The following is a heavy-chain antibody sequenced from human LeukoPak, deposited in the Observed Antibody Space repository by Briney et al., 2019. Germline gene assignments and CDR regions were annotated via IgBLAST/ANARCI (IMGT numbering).Heavy chain of an antibody. D-gene: IGHD4-17*01. CDR3: ARDPNGDYIGAFDM. Sequence: AGSMTLSCTVSGSSFSAHAVMWVRQPEGKGPEWVGAIRGGGGSAFHADSVKGQFTISKDKSKYTLLLQMNSLRAEDTAVYYCARDPNGDYIGAFDMWGPGTMVTVSS. CDR2: IRGGGGSA. V-gene: IGHV3-23*01. CDR1: GSSFSAHA. J-gene: IGHJ3*02.